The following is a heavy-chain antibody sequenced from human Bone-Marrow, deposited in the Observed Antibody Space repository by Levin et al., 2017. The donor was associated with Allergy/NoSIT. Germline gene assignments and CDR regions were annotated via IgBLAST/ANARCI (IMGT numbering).Heavy chain of an antibody. CDR1: GASINNYF. D-gene: IGHD4-17*01. V-gene: IGHV4-59*01. CDR3: ARDFNSGDYVGWFDP. J-gene: IGHJ5*02. Sequence: GSLRLSCTVSGASINNYFWNWIRHSPGKGLEWIGYVSTAGRTYYSPSLSGRVTMSIDTSRNQLSLKLKSLTAADTAVYFCARDFNSGDYVGWFDPWGQGTLVTVSS. CDR2: VSTAGRT.